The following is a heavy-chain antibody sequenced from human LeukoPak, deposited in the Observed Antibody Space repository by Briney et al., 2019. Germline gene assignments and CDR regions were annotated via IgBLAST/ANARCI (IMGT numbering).Heavy chain of an antibody. V-gene: IGHV4-61*02. D-gene: IGHD6-19*01. Sequence: PLQTLSLTCTVSGGSISSGSYYWSWIRRPAGKGLEWIGRIYTSGSTNYNPSLKSRVTISVDTSKNQFSLKLSSVTAADTAVYYCASAVAGTIGYWGQGTLVTVSS. J-gene: IGHJ4*02. CDR3: ASAVAGTIGY. CDR2: IYTSGST. CDR1: GGSISSGSYY.